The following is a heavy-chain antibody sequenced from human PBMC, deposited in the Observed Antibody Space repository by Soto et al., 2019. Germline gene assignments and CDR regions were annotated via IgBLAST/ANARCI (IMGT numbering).Heavy chain of an antibody. CDR1: GYTFTSYG. CDR3: ARGIGGWFGVAYYYGMDV. D-gene: IGHD3-10*01. Sequence: QVQLVQSGAEVKKPGASVKVSCKASGYTFTSYGISWVRQAPGQGLEWMGWISPYNGNTNYAQKLQGRVTMTTDTSTSTADMDLRSLRSDDTAVYYCARGIGGWFGVAYYYGMDVWGQGTTVTVSS. V-gene: IGHV1-18*01. J-gene: IGHJ6*02. CDR2: ISPYNGNT.